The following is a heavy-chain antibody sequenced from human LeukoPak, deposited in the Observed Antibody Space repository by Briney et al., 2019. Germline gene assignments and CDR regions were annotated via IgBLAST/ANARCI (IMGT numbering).Heavy chain of an antibody. D-gene: IGHD4-17*01. CDR2: FDPEDGET. V-gene: IGHV1-24*01. J-gene: IGHJ4*02. Sequence: GASVTASCKVSGYTLTELSMLWVRQAPGKGREWMGGFDPEDGETIYAQKFQGRVPMTEDTSTDTAYMELSSLRSEDTAVYYCATDPDDYGDYEVAYWGQGTLVTVSS. CDR1: GYTLTELS. CDR3: ATDPDDYGDYEVAY.